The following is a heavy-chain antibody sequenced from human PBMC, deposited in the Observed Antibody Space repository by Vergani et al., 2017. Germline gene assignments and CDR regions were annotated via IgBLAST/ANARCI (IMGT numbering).Heavy chain of an antibody. CDR1: GGSISSGGYY. CDR2: IYYSGST. V-gene: IGHV4-31*03. D-gene: IGHD3-3*01. J-gene: IGHJ5*02. Sequence: QVQLQESGPGLVKPSQTLSLTCTVSGGSISSGGYYWSWIRQHPGKGLEWIGYIYYSGSTYYNPSLKSRVNISVDTSKNQYYLKLSSVTAADTAVYYCARCPRITVFGVVNNNWFDPWGQGTLVTVSS. CDR3: ARCPRITVFGVVNNNWFDP.